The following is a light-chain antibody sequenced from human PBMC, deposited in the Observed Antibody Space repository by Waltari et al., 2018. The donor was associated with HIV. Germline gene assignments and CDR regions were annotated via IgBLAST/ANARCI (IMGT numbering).Light chain of an antibody. J-gene: IGKJ2*01. V-gene: IGKV3-20*01. Sequence: DIVLTQSPGTLSLSPGERATLSCRASESVSSSYLAWYQQKPGQAPRLLIYAASSRATVIPDRFSGSGSGTDFTLTISRLEPEDFAVYYCQHYGTSTGYTFGQGTKLEIK. CDR3: QHYGTSTGYT. CDR1: ESVSSSY. CDR2: AAS.